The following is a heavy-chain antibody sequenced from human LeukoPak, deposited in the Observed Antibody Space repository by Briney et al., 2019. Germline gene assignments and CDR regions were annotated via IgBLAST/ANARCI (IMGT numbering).Heavy chain of an antibody. CDR1: GGSFSGYY. J-gene: IGHJ4*02. Sequence: SETLSLTCAVYGGSFSGYYWSWIRQPPGKGLEWIGEINHSGSTNYNPSLKSRVTISVDTSKNQFSLKLSSVTAADTAVYYCARCSSGWYGFFDYWGQGTLVTVSS. V-gene: IGHV4-34*01. D-gene: IGHD6-19*01. CDR2: INHSGST. CDR3: ARCSSGWYGFFDY.